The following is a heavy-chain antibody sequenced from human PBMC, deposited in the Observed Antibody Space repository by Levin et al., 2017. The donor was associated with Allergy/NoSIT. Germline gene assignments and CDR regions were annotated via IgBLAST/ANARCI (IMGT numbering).Heavy chain of an antibody. CDR3: ARVCRKDGYNRFDY. CDR1: GGSFSGYY. V-gene: IGHV4-34*01. J-gene: IGHJ4*02. Sequence: SQTLSLTCVVYGGSFSGYYWSWIRQPPGKGLEWIGEINHSGSTTYSPSLKSRVTISVDTSKNQFSLKLSSVTAADTAVYYCARVCRKDGYNRFDYGGQGTLVTVSS. CDR2: INHSGST. D-gene: IGHD5-24*01.